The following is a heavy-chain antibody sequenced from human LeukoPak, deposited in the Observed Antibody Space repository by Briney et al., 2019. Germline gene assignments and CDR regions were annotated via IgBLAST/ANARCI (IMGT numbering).Heavy chain of an antibody. V-gene: IGHV3-21*01. J-gene: IGHJ4*02. CDR3: ARAGSSGRYGFDY. D-gene: IGHD6-19*01. CDR2: ISSSSSYV. Sequence: PGGSLRLSCAASGFTFSSYSMNWVRQAPGKGLEWVSSISSSSSYVYYADSVKGRFTISRDNAKNSLYLQMNSLRAEDTAVYYCARAGSSGRYGFDYWGQGTLVTVSS. CDR1: GFTFSSYS.